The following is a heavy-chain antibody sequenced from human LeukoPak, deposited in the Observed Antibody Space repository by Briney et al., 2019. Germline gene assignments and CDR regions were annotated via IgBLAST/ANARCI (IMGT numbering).Heavy chain of an antibody. CDR2: INAGNGDT. D-gene: IGHD2-2*01. V-gene: IGHV1-3*01. Sequence: ASVKVSCKASGYTFTSYALHWVRQAPGQRVEWMGWINAGNGDTKYSQKFQGRVTITRDTSASTAYMELSSLRSEDTAVYHCARDYCSSTSCQYYFDYWGQGTLVTVSS. CDR3: ARDYCSSTSCQYYFDY. J-gene: IGHJ4*02. CDR1: GYTFTSYA.